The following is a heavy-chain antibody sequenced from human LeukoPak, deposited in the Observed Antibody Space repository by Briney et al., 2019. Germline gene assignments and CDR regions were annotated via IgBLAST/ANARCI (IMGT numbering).Heavy chain of an antibody. J-gene: IGHJ4*02. CDR1: YY. Sequence: YYMAWIRQAPEKGREWIGSIYYSGSTYYNPSLKSRVTISVDTSKNQFSLKLSSVTAADTAVYYCARLGYSYGIIDYWGQGTLVTVSS. V-gene: IGHV4-39*01. CDR2: IYYSGST. D-gene: IGHD5-18*01. CDR3: ARLGYSYGIIDY.